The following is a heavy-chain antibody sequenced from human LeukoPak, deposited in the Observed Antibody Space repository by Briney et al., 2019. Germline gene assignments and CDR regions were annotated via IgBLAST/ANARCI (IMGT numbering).Heavy chain of an antibody. V-gene: IGHV3-21*01. Sequence: GGSLRLSCAASGFTFSSYSMNWVRQAPGKGLEWVSSISSSSSYIYYADSVKGRFTISRDNAKNSLYLQMNSLRAEDTAVYYRAARITIFGVPPGYWGQGTLVTVSS. D-gene: IGHD3-3*01. J-gene: IGHJ4*02. CDR2: ISSSSSYI. CDR3: AARITIFGVPPGY. CDR1: GFTFSSYS.